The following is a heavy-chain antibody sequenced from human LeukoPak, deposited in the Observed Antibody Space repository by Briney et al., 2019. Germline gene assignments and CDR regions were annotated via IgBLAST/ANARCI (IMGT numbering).Heavy chain of an antibody. CDR3: ARDRTTVTTFDY. CDR1: GFTFSYYW. D-gene: IGHD4-17*01. CDR2: ISSSSSYI. V-gene: IGHV3-21*01. Sequence: GGSLRLSCAASGFTFSYYWMNWVRQAPGKGLEWVSSISSSSSYIYYADSVKGRFTISRDNAKNSLYLQMNTLRAEDTAVYYCARDRTTVTTFDYWGQGTLVTVSS. J-gene: IGHJ4*02.